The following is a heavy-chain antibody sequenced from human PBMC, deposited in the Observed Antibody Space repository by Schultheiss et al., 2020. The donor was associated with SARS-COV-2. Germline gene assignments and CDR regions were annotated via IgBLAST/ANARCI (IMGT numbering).Heavy chain of an antibody. V-gene: IGHV3-30*03. D-gene: IGHD7-27*01. CDR2: ISYDGSNK. CDR1: GFTFSSYG. CDR3: ARDLLGRNTITNWFDP. Sequence: GGSLRLSCAASGFTFSSYGMHWVRQAPGKGLEWVAVISYDGSNKYYADSVKGRFTISRDNAKNSLYLQMNSLRAEDTAVYYCARDLLGRNTITNWFDPWGQGTLVTVSS. J-gene: IGHJ5*02.